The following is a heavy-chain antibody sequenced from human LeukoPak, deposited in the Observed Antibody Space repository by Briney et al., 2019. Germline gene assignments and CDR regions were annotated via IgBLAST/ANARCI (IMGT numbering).Heavy chain of an antibody. J-gene: IGHJ4*02. CDR3: AKDHYYGSGSLDY. D-gene: IGHD3-10*01. CDR1: GFTFSSYA. CDR2: ISGSGGST. V-gene: IGHV3-23*01. Sequence: PGGSLRLSCAASGFTFSSYAMSWVRQAPGKGLEWVSAISGSGGSTYYADSVKGRFTISRDNAKNSLYLQMNSLRAEDTALYYCAKDHYYGSGSLDYWGQGTLVTVSS.